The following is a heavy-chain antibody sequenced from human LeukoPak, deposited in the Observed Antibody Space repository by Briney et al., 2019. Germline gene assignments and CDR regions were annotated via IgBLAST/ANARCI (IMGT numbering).Heavy chain of an antibody. Sequence: SAKVSCKASGGTFSSYAISRVRQAPGQGLEWMGGIIPIFGTANYAQKFQGRVTITADESTSTAYMELSSLRSEDTAVYYCASRGIPYSSSPGDYYYYMDVWGKGTTVTVSS. D-gene: IGHD6-6*01. J-gene: IGHJ6*03. CDR3: ASRGIPYSSSPGDYYYYMDV. CDR1: GGTFSSYA. V-gene: IGHV1-69*01. CDR2: IIPIFGTA.